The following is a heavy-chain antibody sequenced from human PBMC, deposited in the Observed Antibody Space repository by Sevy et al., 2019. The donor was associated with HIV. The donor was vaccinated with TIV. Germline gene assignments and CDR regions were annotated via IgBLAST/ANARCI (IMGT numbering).Heavy chain of an antibody. Sequence: SETLSLTCTVSRGSVSDGSYYWSWIRQPPGKGLEWIGRIYFTGYTNYKPSLKSRVTISIDTSRNQFSLKLTSVTAADTAMYYCATDQYYDILTGVYGVDVWGQGTTVTVSS. CDR1: RGSVSDGSYY. CDR2: IYFTGYT. D-gene: IGHD3-9*01. J-gene: IGHJ6*02. CDR3: ATDQYYDILTGVYGVDV. V-gene: IGHV4-61*01.